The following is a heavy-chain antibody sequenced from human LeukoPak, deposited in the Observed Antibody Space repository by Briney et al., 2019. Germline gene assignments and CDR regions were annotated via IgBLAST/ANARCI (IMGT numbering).Heavy chain of an antibody. CDR1: GYTFTSYG. Sequence: ASVKVSCKASGYTFTSYGISWVRQAPGQGLEWMGWISAYNGNTNYAQKLQGRVTMTTDTSTSTAYMELRSLRSDDTAVYYCARDPAPTLVLGWFDPWGQGTLVTVSS. CDR2: ISAYNGNT. D-gene: IGHD6-13*01. J-gene: IGHJ5*02. CDR3: ARDPAPTLVLGWFDP. V-gene: IGHV1-18*01.